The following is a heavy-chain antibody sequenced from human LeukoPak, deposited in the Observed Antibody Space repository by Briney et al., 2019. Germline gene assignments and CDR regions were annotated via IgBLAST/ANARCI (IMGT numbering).Heavy chain of an antibody. V-gene: IGHV4-34*01. CDR2: INHSGST. D-gene: IGHD5-18*01. Sequence: PSETLSLTCAVYGGSFSGYYWSWIRQPPGKGLEWIGEINHSGSTNYNPSLKSRVTISVDTSKNQFSLKLSSVTAADTAVYYCARIVDTAMAHFDYWGQGTLVTVSS. J-gene: IGHJ4*02. CDR3: ARIVDTAMAHFDY. CDR1: GGSFSGYY.